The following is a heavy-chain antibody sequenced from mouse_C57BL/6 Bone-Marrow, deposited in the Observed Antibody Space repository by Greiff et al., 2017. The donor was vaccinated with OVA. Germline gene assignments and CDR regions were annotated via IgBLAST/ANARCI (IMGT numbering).Heavy chain of an antibody. J-gene: IGHJ3*01. Sequence: EVQLVESGGGLVQPGGSLKLSCAASGFTFSDYYMYWVRQTPEKRLEWVAYISNGGGSTYYPDTVKGRFTISRDNAKNTLYLQMSRLKSEDTAMYYCARLTAQATWFAYWGQGTLGTVSA. CDR2: ISNGGGST. V-gene: IGHV5-12*01. CDR3: ARLTAQATWFAY. CDR1: GFTFSDYY. D-gene: IGHD3-2*02.